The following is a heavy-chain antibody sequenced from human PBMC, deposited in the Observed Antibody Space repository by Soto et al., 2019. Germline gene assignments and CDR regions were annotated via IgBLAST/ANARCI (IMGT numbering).Heavy chain of an antibody. D-gene: IGHD6-13*01. J-gene: IGHJ5*02. CDR3: ARGGAAAGHLVAWWFDP. Sequence: QVQLVQSGAEVKKPGSSVKVSCKASGGTFSSYAISWVRQAPGQGLEWMGGIIPIFGTANYAQKFQGRVTITADESTSTAYMELSSLRSEDTAVYYWARGGAAAGHLVAWWFDPWGQGTLVTVSS. CDR2: IIPIFGTA. V-gene: IGHV1-69*12. CDR1: GGTFSSYA.